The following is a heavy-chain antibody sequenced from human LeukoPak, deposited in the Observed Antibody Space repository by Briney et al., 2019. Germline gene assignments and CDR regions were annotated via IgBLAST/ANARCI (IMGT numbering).Heavy chain of an antibody. Sequence: GGSLRLSCAASGFTVRSNYMIWVRQAPGKGLEWVSVIYSGISTYYADSVKGRFTISRDNSKNTLYLQMNSLRAEDTAVYYCARSKTVAGTIDYWGQGTLVTVSS. CDR3: ARSKTVAGTIDY. V-gene: IGHV3-53*01. CDR2: IYSGIST. J-gene: IGHJ4*02. D-gene: IGHD6-19*01. CDR1: GFTVRSNY.